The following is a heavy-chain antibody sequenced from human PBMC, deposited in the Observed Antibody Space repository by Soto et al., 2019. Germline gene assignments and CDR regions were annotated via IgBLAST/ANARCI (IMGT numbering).Heavy chain of an antibody. D-gene: IGHD3-9*01. Sequence: QVQLQESGPGLVKPSQTLSLTCTVSGGSISSGDYYWSWIRQPPGKGLEWIGYIYYSGSTYYNPFLKSRVNISVDTSKNQFSLKLNSVTAADTAVYYCARDNHYDILTGRGGMDVWGQGTTVTVSS. CDR1: GGSISSGDYY. CDR2: IYYSGST. V-gene: IGHV4-30-4*01. J-gene: IGHJ6*02. CDR3: ARDNHYDILTGRGGMDV.